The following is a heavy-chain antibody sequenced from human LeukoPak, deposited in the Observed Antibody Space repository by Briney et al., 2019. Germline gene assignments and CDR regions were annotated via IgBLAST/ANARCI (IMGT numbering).Heavy chain of an antibody. CDR1: GGSISRYY. CDR2: INYSGST. J-gene: IGHJ4*02. V-gene: IGHV4-59*01. CDR3: ARGGYCSGGSCYGGPFDY. D-gene: IGHD2-15*01. Sequence: PSETLSLTCTVSGGSISRYYWSWIRQPPGKGLEWIGYINYSGSTNYNPSLKSRVTISVDTSKNQFSLKLSSVTAADTAVYYCARGGYCSGGSCYGGPFDYWGQGTLVTVSS.